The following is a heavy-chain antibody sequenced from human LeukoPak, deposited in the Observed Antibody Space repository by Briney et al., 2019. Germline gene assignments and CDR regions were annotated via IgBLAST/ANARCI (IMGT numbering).Heavy chain of an antibody. CDR3: AREFRKIQLSFDY. V-gene: IGHV3-30-3*01. CDR1: GFTFSSYA. J-gene: IGHJ4*02. CDR2: ISYDGSSK. D-gene: IGHD5-18*01. Sequence: GGSLRLSCAASGFTFSSYAMHWVRQAPGKGLEWVAVISYDGSSKYYADSVKGRFTISRDNSKNTLYLQMNSLRAEDTAVYYCAREFRKIQLSFDYWGQGTLVTVSS.